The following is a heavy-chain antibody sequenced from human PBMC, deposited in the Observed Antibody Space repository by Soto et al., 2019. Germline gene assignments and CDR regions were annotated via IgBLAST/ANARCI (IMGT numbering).Heavy chain of an antibody. CDR2: INSDGSRT. J-gene: IGHJ6*03. D-gene: IGHD3-3*01. CDR3: ARDGFLEWGCYYYYMDV. CDR1: GFTFSSYW. Sequence: GGSLRLSCAASGFTFSSYWMHWVRQAPGKGLVWVSRINSDGSRTSYADSVKGRFTISMDNAKNTLYLQMNCLRAEDTAVYYCARDGFLEWGCYYYYMDVWGKGTTVTVSS. V-gene: IGHV3-74*01.